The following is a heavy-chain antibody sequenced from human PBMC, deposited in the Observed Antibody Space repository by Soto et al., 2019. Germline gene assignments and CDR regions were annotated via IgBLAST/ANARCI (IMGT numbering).Heavy chain of an antibody. Sequence: PSETLSLTCTVSGGSISSGGYYWSWIRQHPGKGLEWIGYIYYSGSTYYNPSLKSRVTISVDTSKNQFSLKLSSVTAADTAVYYCARTGYRISSGYYYEWNYWGQGTLVTVSS. V-gene: IGHV4-31*03. J-gene: IGHJ4*02. CDR3: ARTGYRISSGYYYEWNY. CDR2: IYYSGST. CDR1: GGSISSGGYY. D-gene: IGHD3-22*01.